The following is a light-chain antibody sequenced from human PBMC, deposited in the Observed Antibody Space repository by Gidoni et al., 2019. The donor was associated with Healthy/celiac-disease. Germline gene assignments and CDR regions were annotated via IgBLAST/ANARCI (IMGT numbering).Light chain of an antibody. J-gene: IGKJ5*01. V-gene: IGKV3-20*01. CDR3: QQYGSSLL. CDR1: QSVSSSY. Sequence: EIVLTQSPGTLSLSPGERATLSGRASQSVSSSYLAWYQQKPGQAPRLLIYGASSRATGIPDRFSGSGSGTDFTLTISRLEPEDFAVYYCQQYGSSLLFGQGTRLEIK. CDR2: GAS.